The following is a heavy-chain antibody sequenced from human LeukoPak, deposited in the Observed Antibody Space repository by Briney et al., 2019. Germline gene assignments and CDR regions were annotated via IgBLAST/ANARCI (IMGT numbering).Heavy chain of an antibody. CDR3: AIMHGYYDGSGYWVQ. Sequence: GGSLRLSCAASGFTFGSYGMSWVRQAPGKGLEWVSFITPNADRSSYADSVEGRFTISRDNPRNTLYMQMNSLRDEDTALYYCAIMHGYYDGSGYWVQWGQGTLVTVSS. D-gene: IGHD3-22*01. CDR2: ITPNADRS. J-gene: IGHJ1*01. CDR1: GFTFGSYG. V-gene: IGHV3-23*01.